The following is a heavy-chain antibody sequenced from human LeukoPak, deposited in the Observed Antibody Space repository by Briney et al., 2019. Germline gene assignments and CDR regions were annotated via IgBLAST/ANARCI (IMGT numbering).Heavy chain of an antibody. Sequence: KPGGSLRLSCAASGFTFSSYSMNWVRQAPGKGLEWVSSISSSSSYIYYADSVKGRFTISRDNAKNSLYLQMNSLRAEDTAVYYCARGSSRRYDFWSGYYDFDYWGQGTLVTVSS. CDR1: GFTFSSYS. J-gene: IGHJ4*02. D-gene: IGHD3-3*01. V-gene: IGHV3-21*01. CDR2: ISSSSSYI. CDR3: ARGSSRRYDFWSGYYDFDY.